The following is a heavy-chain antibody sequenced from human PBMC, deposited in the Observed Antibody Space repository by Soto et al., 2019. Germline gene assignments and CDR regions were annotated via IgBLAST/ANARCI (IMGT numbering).Heavy chain of an antibody. D-gene: IGHD1-7*01. CDR3: ARALRITGTTLSYYYHGMDV. CDR1: GGSFSGYY. J-gene: IGHJ6*02. CDR2: INHSGST. V-gene: IGHV4-34*01. Sequence: SETLSLTCAVYGGSFSGYYWSWIRQPPGKGLEWIGEINHSGSTNYNPSLKSRVTISVDTSKNQFSLKLSSVTAADTAVYYCARALRITGTTLSYYYHGMDVWGQGTTVTVSS.